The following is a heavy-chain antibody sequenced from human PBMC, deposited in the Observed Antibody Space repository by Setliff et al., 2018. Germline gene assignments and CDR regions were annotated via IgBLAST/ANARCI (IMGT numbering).Heavy chain of an antibody. J-gene: IGHJ6*03. Sequence: GGSLRLSCAGSGFTFSSYWMHWVRQAPGKGLEWVSRLNEDGSTTTYADAVKGRFTISRDNAKNTLYLQMNSLRAEDTAVYYCARLALTGYDSSGYYYALEYYYYMDVWGKGATVTVSS. V-gene: IGHV3-74*03. CDR3: ARLALTGYDSSGYYYALEYYYYMDV. CDR1: GFTFSSYW. CDR2: LNEDGSTT. D-gene: IGHD3-22*01.